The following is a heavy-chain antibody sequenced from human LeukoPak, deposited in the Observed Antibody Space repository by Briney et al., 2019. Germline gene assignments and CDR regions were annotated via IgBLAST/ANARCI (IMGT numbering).Heavy chain of an antibody. V-gene: IGHV3-23*01. CDR2: INGSGGST. J-gene: IGHJ4*02. CDR3: AKEHPPIGY. CDR1: GFTFSSSW. Sequence: GGSLRLSCAASGFTFSSSWMTSVRQAPGKGLEWVSAINGSGGSTYYADSVKGRFTISRDNCKNTLYLQMNSLRAEDAAVYYCAKEHPPIGYWGQGTLVTVSS. D-gene: IGHD3-22*01.